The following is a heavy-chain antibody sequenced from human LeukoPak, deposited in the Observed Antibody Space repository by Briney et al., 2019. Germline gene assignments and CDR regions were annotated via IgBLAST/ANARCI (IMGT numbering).Heavy chain of an antibody. Sequence: GASAKVSCKASGGTFSSYAISWVRQAPGQGLEWMGGIIPIFGTANYAQKFQGRVTITTDESTSTAYMELSSLRSEDTAVYYCARAVRFVVVPAHAFDIWGQGTMVTVSS. V-gene: IGHV1-69*05. CDR1: GGTFSSYA. CDR3: ARAVRFVVVPAHAFDI. CDR2: IIPIFGTA. J-gene: IGHJ3*02. D-gene: IGHD2-2*01.